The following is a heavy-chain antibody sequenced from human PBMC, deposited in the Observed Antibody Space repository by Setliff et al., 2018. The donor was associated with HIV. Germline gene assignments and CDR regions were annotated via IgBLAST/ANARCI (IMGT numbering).Heavy chain of an antibody. CDR3: ARIGSGWSVGWFDP. CDR1: GGSISSRNFY. V-gene: IGHV4-39*07. J-gene: IGHJ5*02. CDR2: IAYTGSG. Sequence: SETLSLTCTVSGGSISSRNFYWGWIRQPPGKGLEWIGSIAYTGSGYYNSSLKSRVTISVGTSRNECSLKLRSVTAADTAVYYCARIGSGWSVGWFDPWGQGTLVTVS. D-gene: IGHD6-13*01.